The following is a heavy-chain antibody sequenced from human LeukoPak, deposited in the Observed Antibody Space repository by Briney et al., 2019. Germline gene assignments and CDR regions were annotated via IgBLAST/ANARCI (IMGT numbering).Heavy chain of an antibody. J-gene: IGHJ5*02. CDR1: GGSISSHF. D-gene: IGHD6-19*01. CDR3: ARHGYSSGSLAWFDP. CDR2: IYYSGST. V-gene: IGHV4-59*11. Sequence: SETLSLTCTVSGGSISSHFWCWLRQPPGKGLEWIGYIYYSGSTNYSPSLKSRVTISVDRSKNEFSLKLNSVTDADTAVYYCARHGYSSGSLAWFDPWGQGTQVTVSS.